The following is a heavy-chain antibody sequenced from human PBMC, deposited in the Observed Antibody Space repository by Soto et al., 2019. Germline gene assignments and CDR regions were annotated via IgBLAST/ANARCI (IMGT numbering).Heavy chain of an antibody. CDR1: GGSISSYY. J-gene: IGHJ6*02. V-gene: IGHV4-59*01. Sequence: SETLSLTCTVSGGSISSYYWSWIRQPPGKGLEWIGYIYYSGSTNHNPSLKSRVTISVDTSKNQFSLKLSSVTAADTAVYYCAREVRDMNYYYGMDVWGQGTTVTVSS. D-gene: IGHD3-10*01. CDR2: IYYSGST. CDR3: AREVRDMNYYYGMDV.